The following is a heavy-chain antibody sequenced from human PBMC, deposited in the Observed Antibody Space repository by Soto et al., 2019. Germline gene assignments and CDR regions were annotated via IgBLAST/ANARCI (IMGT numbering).Heavy chain of an antibody. V-gene: IGHV3-33*01. CDR2: IWKDGSKK. CDR1: GFIFNKYG. Sequence: QVQLVESGGGVVQPGTSVRLSCEMSGFIFNKYGMHWLRQSPGKGPEWVAFIWKDGSKKYYVDSVEGRFTISRDISKNTVYLQMNSLGVEDTAVYYCARDGNIAAAFDYWGQGTLLTVSS. D-gene: IGHD6-13*01. CDR3: ARDGNIAAAFDY. J-gene: IGHJ4*02.